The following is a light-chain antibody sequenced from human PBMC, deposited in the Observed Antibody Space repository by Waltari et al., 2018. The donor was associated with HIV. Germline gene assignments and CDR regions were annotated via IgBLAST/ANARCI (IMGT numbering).Light chain of an antibody. V-gene: IGLV4-69*01. CDR3: KSWGTGIQV. J-gene: IGLJ3*02. Sequence: QLVLTQSPSTSASLGASVKVTCTLSSEYSHYAIAWHPQQPEKAPRYLMKVNRDGSYNKPDGMPDCFSGSSSGAERYLTISSLHLEDEADYDGKSWGTGIQVFGGGTKLTVL. CDR1: SEYSHYA. CDR2: VNRDGSY.